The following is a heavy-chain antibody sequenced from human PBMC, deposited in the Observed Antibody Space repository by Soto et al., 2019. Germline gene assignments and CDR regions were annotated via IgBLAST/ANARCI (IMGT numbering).Heavy chain of an antibody. Sequence: SETLSLTCTVSGYSIGSGSYWAWIRQPPGKGPEWIASIYHGGTTFYNPSLKSRITISVDTSNNQFSLKLTSVTAADTAVYYCARVHVMVVAGSTFDYWGHGTLVTVSS. CDR3: ARVHVMVVAGSTFDY. V-gene: IGHV4-38-2*02. CDR1: GYSIGSGSY. J-gene: IGHJ4*01. D-gene: IGHD6-19*01. CDR2: IYHGGTT.